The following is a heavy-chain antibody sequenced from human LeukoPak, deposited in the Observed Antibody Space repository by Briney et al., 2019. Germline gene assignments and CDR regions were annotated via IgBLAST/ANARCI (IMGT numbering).Heavy chain of an antibody. J-gene: IGHJ4*02. Sequence: SETLSLTCTVSGGSISSYYWSWIRQPPGKGLEWIGEINHSGSTNYNPSLKSRVTISVDTSKNQFSLKLSSVTAADTAVYYCARGRGGHYYGSGTDWGQGTLVTVSS. D-gene: IGHD3-10*01. V-gene: IGHV4-34*01. CDR2: INHSGST. CDR1: GGSISSYY. CDR3: ARGRGGHYYGSGTD.